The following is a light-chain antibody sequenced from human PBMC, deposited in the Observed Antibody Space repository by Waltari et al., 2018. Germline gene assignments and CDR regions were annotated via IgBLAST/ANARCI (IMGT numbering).Light chain of an antibody. CDR3: SSYAGSSKGV. V-gene: IGLV2-23*02. CDR1: SSDVGNYTR. Sequence: QSALTQPASVSGSPGQSITIPCTGTSSDVGNYTRCSWYQQHPGKAPKLIIYAVSKRPSGVSDRFSGSNSGDMASLTISGLQPEDEAEYFFSSYAGSSKGVFGGGTKVTVL. J-gene: IGLJ2*01. CDR2: AVS.